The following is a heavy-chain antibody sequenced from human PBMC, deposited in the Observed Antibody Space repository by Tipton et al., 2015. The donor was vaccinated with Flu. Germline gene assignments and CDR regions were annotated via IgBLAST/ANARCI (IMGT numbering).Heavy chain of an antibody. V-gene: IGHV3-23*01. CDR2: LSGSGGKT. J-gene: IGHJ6*02. Sequence: SLRLSCATSGFSFSDYAMTWLRQAPGKGLEWVSSLSGSGGKTHYAESVRGRFTISRDNSQKTLFLQMNSLRAEDTALYYCAKGYGSGSYYFAYAVDVWGQGP. CDR3: AKGYGSGSYYFAYAVDV. CDR1: GFSFSDYA. D-gene: IGHD3-10*01.